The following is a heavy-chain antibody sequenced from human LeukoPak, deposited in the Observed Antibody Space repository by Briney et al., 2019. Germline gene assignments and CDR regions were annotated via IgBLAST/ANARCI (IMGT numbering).Heavy chain of an antibody. CDR3: ARPHCSGGSCYLNY. Sequence: SETLSLTCTVSGGSISSGSYYWSWIRQPAGKGLEWIGRIYTSGSTNYNPSLKSRVTISVDTSRNQFSLKLSSVTAADTAVYYCARPHCSGGSCYLNYWGQGTLVTVSS. D-gene: IGHD2-15*01. CDR2: IYTSGST. V-gene: IGHV4-61*02. CDR1: GGSISSGSYY. J-gene: IGHJ4*02.